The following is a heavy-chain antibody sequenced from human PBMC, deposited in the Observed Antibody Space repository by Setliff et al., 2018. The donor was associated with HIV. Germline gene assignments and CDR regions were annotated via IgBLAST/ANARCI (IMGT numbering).Heavy chain of an antibody. CDR1: GYSISSRYY. CDR2: VYHTGST. D-gene: IGHD2-2*01. Sequence: PSETLSLTCTVSGYSISSRYYWGWIRQPPGKGLEWIGSVYHTGSTYYNPSLKSRVTMSADTSKNQFSLKLSSVTAADTAVYYCASSPAWRSDFGLHTVDYWGQGTLVTVAS. V-gene: IGHV4-38-2*02. CDR3: ASSPAWRSDFGLHTVDY. J-gene: IGHJ4*02.